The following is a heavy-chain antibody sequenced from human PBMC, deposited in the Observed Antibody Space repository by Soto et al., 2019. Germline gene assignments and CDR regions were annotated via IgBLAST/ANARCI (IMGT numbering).Heavy chain of an antibody. V-gene: IGHV1-69*17. D-gene: IGHD3-10*01. CDR3: AGDAPPRSGIYYGMDV. CDR2: INPMLRIT. J-gene: IGHJ6*02. Sequence: QVQLVQSGAEVKKPGSSVKVSCKASGNNFNNYFINWVRQVPGQGLEGRGGINPMLRITQYRQQFQGRITVTADRSTGTAYTELSGLESEDTAVYYCAGDAPPRSGIYYGMDVWGQGTTITVSS. CDR1: GNNFNNYF.